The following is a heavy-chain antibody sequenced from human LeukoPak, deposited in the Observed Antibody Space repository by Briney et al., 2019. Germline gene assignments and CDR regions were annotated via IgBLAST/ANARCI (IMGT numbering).Heavy chain of an antibody. CDR1: GGSISSIGYY. Sequence: SETLSLTCTVSGGSISSIGYYWGWIRQPPEKGLEGIGSMYYSGATYYTPSLKTRVTISVDTSKNQFSLKLSSVSAADRAVYYCARHRGNSYGPIDYWGQGTLVTVSS. D-gene: IGHD5-18*01. V-gene: IGHV4-39*01. J-gene: IGHJ4*02. CDR3: ARHRGNSYGPIDY. CDR2: MYYSGAT.